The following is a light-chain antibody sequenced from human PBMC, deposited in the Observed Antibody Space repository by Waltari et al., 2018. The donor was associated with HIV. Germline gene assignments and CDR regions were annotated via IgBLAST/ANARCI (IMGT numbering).Light chain of an antibody. J-gene: IGLJ3*02. CDR2: DNN. CDR1: SSNIGNNF. CDR3: GTWDSSLSVWV. Sequence: QSVLTQPPSVSAAPGQKVTISCSGSSSNIGNNFVSWYQQLPGTAPKLLIYDNNQRPSGIPDRFSGSKSGTSATLGITGLQTGDESDYYCGTWDSSLSVWVFGGGTNLTVL. V-gene: IGLV1-51*01.